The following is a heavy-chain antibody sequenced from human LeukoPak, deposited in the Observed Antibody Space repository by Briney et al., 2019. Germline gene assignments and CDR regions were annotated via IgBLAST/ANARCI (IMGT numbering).Heavy chain of an antibody. CDR3: ARETNDFWSGYYLDY. Sequence: PGGSLRLSCAASGFTFSSYEMNWVRQAPGKGPEWVSYISSSGSTIYYADSVKGRFTISRDNAKNSLYLQMNSLRAEDTAVYYCARETNDFWSGYYLDYWGQGTLVTVSS. J-gene: IGHJ4*02. V-gene: IGHV3-48*03. CDR2: ISSSGSTI. CDR1: GFTFSSYE. D-gene: IGHD3-3*01.